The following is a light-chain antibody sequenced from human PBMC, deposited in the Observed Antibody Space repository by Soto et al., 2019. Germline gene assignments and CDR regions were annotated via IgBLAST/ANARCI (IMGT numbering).Light chain of an antibody. CDR3: QQYGSSPRA. CDR1: QRVSSSY. J-gene: IGKJ1*01. Sequence: EIVLTQSPGTLSLSPGESATRSCRTSQRVSSSYLAWYQQKPGQAPRLLIYGASSRATGIPDRFSGSGSGTDFTLTISRLEPEDFAVYYCQQYGSSPRAFGQGTKVDIK. V-gene: IGKV3-20*01. CDR2: GAS.